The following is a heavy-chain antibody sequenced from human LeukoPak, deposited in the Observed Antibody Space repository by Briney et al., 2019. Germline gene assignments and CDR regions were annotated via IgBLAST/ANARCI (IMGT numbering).Heavy chain of an antibody. D-gene: IGHD2-15*01. V-gene: IGHV3-30*11. CDR3: VRVHEIIVHYHYFDS. Sequence: VGSLRLSCEASQFTFRTYPIHWVRQAPEKGLKRLTLIAYHRSNEYYSDFVKGRFTICRDNCNHTLYLQRNKPRVEDTAIYYCVRVHEIIVHYHYFDSWGQGNLVTVSS. CDR1: QFTFRTYP. CDR2: IAYHRSNE. J-gene: IGHJ4*02.